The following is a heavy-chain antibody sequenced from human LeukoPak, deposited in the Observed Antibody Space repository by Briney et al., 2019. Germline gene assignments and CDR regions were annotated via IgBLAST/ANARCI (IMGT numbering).Heavy chain of an antibody. CDR1: GYTFTSYG. J-gene: IGHJ4*02. CDR3: ARNYYDSSGYYYFDY. D-gene: IGHD3-22*01. Sequence: ASVKVSCKASGYTFTSYGITWVRQAPGQGLEWMGWISAYNGNTNYAQKLQGRVTMTTDTSTSTAYMELRSLRSDDTAVYYCARNYYDSSGYYYFDYWGQGTLVTVPS. CDR2: ISAYNGNT. V-gene: IGHV1-18*01.